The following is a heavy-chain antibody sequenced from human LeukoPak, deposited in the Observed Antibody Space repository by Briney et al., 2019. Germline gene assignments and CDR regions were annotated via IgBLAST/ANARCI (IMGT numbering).Heavy chain of an antibody. V-gene: IGHV3-30*03. Sequence: AGGSLRLSCAASGFTFSSYGMHWVRQAPGKGLEWVAVISYDGSNKYYADSVKGRFTISRDNSKNTLYLQMNSLTVEDTAVYYCARGGLAVAGIDHWGQGTLVTVSS. D-gene: IGHD6-13*01. J-gene: IGHJ4*02. CDR2: ISYDGSNK. CDR3: ARGGLAVAGIDH. CDR1: GFTFSSYG.